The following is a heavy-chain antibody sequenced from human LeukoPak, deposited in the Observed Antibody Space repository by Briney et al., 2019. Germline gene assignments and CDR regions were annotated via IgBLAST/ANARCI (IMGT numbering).Heavy chain of an antibody. CDR3: ARGVLSPYYYMDV. Sequence: PSETLSLTCTASGGSISSYYWSWIRQPPGKGLEWIGYIYYSGSTNYNPSLKSRVTISLDTSKNQFSLKLSSVTAADTAVYYCARGVLSPYYYMDVWGKGTTVTISS. CDR1: GGSISSYY. V-gene: IGHV4-59*12. CDR2: IYYSGST. J-gene: IGHJ6*03. D-gene: IGHD2-8*01.